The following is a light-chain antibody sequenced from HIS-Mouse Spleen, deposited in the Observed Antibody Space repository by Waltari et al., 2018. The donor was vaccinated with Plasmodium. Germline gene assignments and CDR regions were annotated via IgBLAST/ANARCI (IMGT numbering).Light chain of an antibody. CDR2: AAS. V-gene: IGKV1-39*01. CDR3: QQSYSTPWT. J-gene: IGKJ1*01. Sequence: DIQMTQSPSSLSASLGDRVTITCRASPSISSYLNWYQQKPGKAPKLLIYAASSLQSGVPSRFSGSGSGTEFTLTISSLQPEDFATYYCQQSYSTPWTFGQGTKVEIK. CDR1: PSISSY.